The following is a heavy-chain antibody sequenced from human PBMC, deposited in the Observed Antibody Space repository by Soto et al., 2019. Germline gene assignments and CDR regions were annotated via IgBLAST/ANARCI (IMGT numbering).Heavy chain of an antibody. J-gene: IGHJ6*02. CDR3: ARDGDSGGYFYYSGMDV. CDR2: ISAYNGNT. Sequence: ASVKVSCKASGYTFTSYGISWVRQAPGQGLEWMGWISAYNGNTNYAQKLQDRVTMTTDTSTSTAYMELRSLRSDDTAVYYCARDGDSGGYFYYSGMDVWGQGTTGTVS. CDR1: GYTFTSYG. D-gene: IGHD3-22*01. V-gene: IGHV1-18*04.